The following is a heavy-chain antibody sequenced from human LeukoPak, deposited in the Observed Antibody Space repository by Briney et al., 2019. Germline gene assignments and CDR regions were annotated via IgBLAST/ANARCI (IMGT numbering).Heavy chain of an antibody. J-gene: IGHJ4*02. D-gene: IGHD6-6*01. CDR1: GYIFTKSW. CDR3: ARRPEAARREYFFDY. V-gene: IGHV5-51*01. CDR2: IYPGDSDT. Sequence: GESLKISCKGSGYIFTKSWIGWVRQLPGKGLEWMGIIYPGDSDTRYSPSFQGQVTFSADKSISTAYLQWSSLKASDTAIYYCARRPEAARREYFFDYWGQGTLVTVSS.